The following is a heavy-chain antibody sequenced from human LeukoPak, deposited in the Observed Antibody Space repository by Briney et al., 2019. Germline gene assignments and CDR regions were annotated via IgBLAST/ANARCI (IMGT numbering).Heavy chain of an antibody. CDR1: GVSIYSSTDY. D-gene: IGHD2-15*01. CDR2: IYYNEYT. CDR3: ARQLAAGNDGFDV. Sequence: AAETLSLTCSVSGVSIYSSTDYWAWLRQPAGKGREFIVSIYYNEYTYHHPSLKSRLPISVNTSANLFSLRLTSVTAADTATYYCARQLAAGNDGFDVWGQGTVVTVSS. J-gene: IGHJ3*01. V-gene: IGHV4-39*01.